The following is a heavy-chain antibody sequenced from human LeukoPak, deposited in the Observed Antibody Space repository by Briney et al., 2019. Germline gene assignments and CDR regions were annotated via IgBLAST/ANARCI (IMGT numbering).Heavy chain of an antibody. D-gene: IGHD3-10*01. Sequence: GGSLRLSCAASGFTFNNYAMTWVRQAPGKGLEWVSAIDAKGDDTFYADFVRGRFTVSRDNVKNMVHLQMNSLRAEDSAFYYREKSLLYFYGGDVWGRGTTVTVPS. J-gene: IGHJ6*04. CDR3: EKSLLYFYGGDV. CDR1: GFTFNNYA. V-gene: IGHV3-23*01. CDR2: IDAKGDDT.